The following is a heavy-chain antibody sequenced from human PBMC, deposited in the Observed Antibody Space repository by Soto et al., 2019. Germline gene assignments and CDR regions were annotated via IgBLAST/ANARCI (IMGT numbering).Heavy chain of an antibody. D-gene: IGHD6-19*01. CDR1: GGSISSYY. CDR3: ARAIAVAGYDAFDI. V-gene: IGHV4-59*01. Sequence: QVQLQESGPGLVKPSETLSLTCTVSGGSISSYYWSWIRQPPGKGLEWIGYIYYSGRTNYNPSLKSRVTISVDTSKNQCSLKLSSVTAADTAVYYCARAIAVAGYDAFDIWGQGTMVTVSS. CDR2: IYYSGRT. J-gene: IGHJ3*02.